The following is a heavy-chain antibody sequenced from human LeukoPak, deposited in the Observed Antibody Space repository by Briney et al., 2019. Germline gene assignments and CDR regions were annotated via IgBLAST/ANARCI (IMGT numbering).Heavy chain of an antibody. Sequence: SETLSLTCTVSGGSISGSSYYWGWIRQPPGKGLEWIGSIYYSGSTYYNPSLKSRVTISVDTSKNQFSLKLSSVTAADTAVYYCASTYGDYFIIDYWGQGTLVTVSS. J-gene: IGHJ4*02. CDR1: GGSISGSSYY. CDR2: IYYSGST. CDR3: ASTYGDYFIIDY. V-gene: IGHV4-39*01. D-gene: IGHD4-17*01.